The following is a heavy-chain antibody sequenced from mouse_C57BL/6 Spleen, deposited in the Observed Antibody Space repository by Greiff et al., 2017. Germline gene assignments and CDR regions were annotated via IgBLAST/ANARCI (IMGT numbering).Heavy chain of an antibody. Sequence: VQGVESGAELARPGASVKLSCKASGYTFTSYGISWVKQRTGQGLEWIGEIYPRSGNTYYNEKFKGKATLTADKSSSTAYMELRSLTSEDSAVYFCAITTVWYVDVWGTGTTVTVSS. CDR3: AITTVWYVDV. J-gene: IGHJ1*03. CDR1: GYTFTSYG. V-gene: IGHV1-81*01. CDR2: IYPRSGNT. D-gene: IGHD1-1*01.